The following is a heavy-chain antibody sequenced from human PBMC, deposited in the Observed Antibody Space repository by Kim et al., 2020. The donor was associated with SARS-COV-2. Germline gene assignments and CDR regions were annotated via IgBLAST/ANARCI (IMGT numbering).Heavy chain of an antibody. V-gene: IGHV3-48*03. CDR2: ISSSGSTI. D-gene: IGHD5-18*01. J-gene: IGHJ4*02. CDR1: GFTFSSYE. CDR3: ARDLFPEGYSYGREGFDY. Sequence: GGSLRLSCAASGFTFSSYEMNWVRQAPGKGLEWVSYISSSGSTIYYADSVKGRFTISRDNAKNSLYLQMNSLRAEDTAVYYCARDLFPEGYSYGREGFDYWGQGTLVTVSS.